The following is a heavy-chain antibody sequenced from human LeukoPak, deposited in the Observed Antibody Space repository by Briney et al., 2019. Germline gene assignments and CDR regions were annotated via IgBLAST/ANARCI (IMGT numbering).Heavy chain of an antibody. CDR3: ARVRQRASFDY. J-gene: IGHJ4*02. V-gene: IGHV4-34*01. Sequence: PSETLSLTCAVCGGSFSGYYWSWIRQPPGKGLEWIGEINHSGSTNYNPSLKSRVTISVDTSKNQFSLKLSSVTAADTAVYYCARVRQRASFDYWGQGTLVTVSS. CDR1: GGSFSGYY. CDR2: INHSGST. D-gene: IGHD1-1*01.